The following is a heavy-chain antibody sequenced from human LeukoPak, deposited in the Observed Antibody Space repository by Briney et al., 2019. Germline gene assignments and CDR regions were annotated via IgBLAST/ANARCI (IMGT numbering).Heavy chain of an antibody. J-gene: IGHJ4*02. V-gene: IGHV4-38-2*02. CDR1: GYSISSGYF. CDR2: IYHSGTT. CDR3: ARDNRQQQLDFDY. Sequence: SETLSLTCTVSGYSISSGYFWGWIRQPPGKGLEWIGSIYHSGTTYYNPSLKSRVTISVDTSKNQFSLKLSSVTAAGTAVYYCARDNRQQQLDFDYWGQGTLVTVSS. D-gene: IGHD6-13*01.